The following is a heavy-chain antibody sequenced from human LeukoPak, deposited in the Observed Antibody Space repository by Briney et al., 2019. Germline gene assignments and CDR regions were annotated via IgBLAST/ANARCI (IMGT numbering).Heavy chain of an antibody. V-gene: IGHV4-59*01. CDR3: ARVGRGVHTWGSYSFDQ. J-gene: IGHJ4*02. Sequence: SETLSLTCTVSGDSISSYSWTWIRQPPGKGLEWIGFISYSGSTRYNASFESRVTISIDTSNNQFSMKLTSVTAADTARYYCARVGRGVHTWGSYSFDQWGRGALVTVSS. D-gene: IGHD3-16*01. CDR2: ISYSGST. CDR1: GDSISSYS.